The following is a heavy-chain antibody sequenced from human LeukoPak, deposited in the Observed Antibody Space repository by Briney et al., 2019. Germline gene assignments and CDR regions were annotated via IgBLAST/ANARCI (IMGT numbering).Heavy chain of an antibody. V-gene: IGHV3-23*01. D-gene: IGHD6-19*01. Sequence: GGSLRLSCAASGFTFTSHAMRWVRQAPGKGLEWVSAISGSGRSIYYADSVKGRFTISRDNSKNTMYLQMNSLRAEDSAVYYCAKEGRIALAAFDYWGQGTLVTVSS. CDR2: ISGSGRSI. CDR1: GFTFTSHA. CDR3: AKEGRIALAAFDY. J-gene: IGHJ4*02.